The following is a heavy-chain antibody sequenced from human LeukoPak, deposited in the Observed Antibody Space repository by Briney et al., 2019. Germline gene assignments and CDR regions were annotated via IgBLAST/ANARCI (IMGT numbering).Heavy chain of an antibody. D-gene: IGHD5-18*01. CDR1: GFTFSSYW. J-gene: IGHJ4*02. CDR2: INSDGSST. Sequence: GGSLRLSCAASGFTFSSYWMHWVCQAPGKGLVWVSRINSDGSSTSYADSVKGRFTISRDNAKNTLYLQMNSLRAEDTAVYYCARDQGYSHPVDYWGQGTLVTVSS. CDR3: ARDQGYSHPVDY. V-gene: IGHV3-74*01.